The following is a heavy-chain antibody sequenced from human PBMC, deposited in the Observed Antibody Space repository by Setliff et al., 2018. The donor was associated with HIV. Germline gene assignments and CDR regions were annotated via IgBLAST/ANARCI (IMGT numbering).Heavy chain of an antibody. V-gene: IGHV3-73*01. D-gene: IGHD3-10*01. CDR3: TRGSHLPYFDL. J-gene: IGHJ2*01. CDR2: IRSKANSYAT. CDR1: GFTFSGSA. Sequence: GSLRLSCAASGFTFSGSAMHWVRQASGKGLEWVGRIRSKANSYATAYAASVKGRFTISRDDSKNTAYLQMDNLRPEDTAVYFCTRGSHLPYFDLWGRGTLVTVSS.